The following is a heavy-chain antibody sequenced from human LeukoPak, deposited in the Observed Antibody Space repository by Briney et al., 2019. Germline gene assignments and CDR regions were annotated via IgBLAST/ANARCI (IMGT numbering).Heavy chain of an antibody. CDR1: GDSVSSNSAA. D-gene: IGHD3-16*01. CDR3: VRSGSEGALDY. Sequence: SQTLSLTCAISGDSVSSNSAAWNWVRRSPSRGLEWLGRTFYRSKWYNTYAESVKSRITINADTSKNQFSLQLNSVTPEDTAVYYCVRSGSEGALDYWGQGTLVTVSS. CDR2: TFYRSKWYN. V-gene: IGHV6-1*01. J-gene: IGHJ4*02.